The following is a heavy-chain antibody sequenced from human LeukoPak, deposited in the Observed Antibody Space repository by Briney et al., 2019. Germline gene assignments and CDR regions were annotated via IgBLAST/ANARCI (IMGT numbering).Heavy chain of an antibody. CDR2: IYYSGST. D-gene: IGHD6-19*01. CDR1: GGSISSYY. CDR3: ARRPQWLAYFDH. V-gene: IGHV4-59*12. Sequence: PSETLSLTCTVSGGSISSYYWSWIRQPPGKGLEWIGYIYYSGSTNYNPSLKSRVTISVDTSKNQFSLKLTSVTAADTAVYYCARRPQWLAYFDHWGQGHFVTVSS. J-gene: IGHJ4*02.